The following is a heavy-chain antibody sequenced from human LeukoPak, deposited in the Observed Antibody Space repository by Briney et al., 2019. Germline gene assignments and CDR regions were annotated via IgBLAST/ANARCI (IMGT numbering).Heavy chain of an antibody. J-gene: IGHJ4*02. Sequence: GGSLRLSCAASGFTFSNYALSWVRQAPGRGLEWVSLISWSSLTTEYADSVKGRFTVSRDNSKNTLSLQMNSLNADDTAVYYCAKDPVAVAGTSDWGQGTLVTVSS. CDR3: AKDPVAVAGTSD. D-gene: IGHD6-19*01. CDR2: ISWSSLTT. CDR1: GFTFSNYA. V-gene: IGHV3-23*01.